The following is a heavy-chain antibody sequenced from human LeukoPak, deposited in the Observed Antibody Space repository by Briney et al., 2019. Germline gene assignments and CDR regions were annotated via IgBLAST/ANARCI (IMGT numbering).Heavy chain of an antibody. CDR1: GFTVSSNY. CDR3: AGRTTGWLVPYYYYYMDV. CDR2: IYSGGST. J-gene: IGHJ6*03. D-gene: IGHD4-11*01. Sequence: PGGSLRLSCAASGFTVSSNYMSWVRQAPGKGLEWVSVIYSGGSTYYADSVKGRFTISRDNSKNTLYLQMNSLRAEDTAVYYCAGRTTGWLVPYYYYYMDVWGKGTTVTVSS. V-gene: IGHV3-53*01.